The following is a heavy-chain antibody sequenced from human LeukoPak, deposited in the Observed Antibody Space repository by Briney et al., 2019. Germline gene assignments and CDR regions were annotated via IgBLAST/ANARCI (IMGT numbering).Heavy chain of an antibody. CDR3: AKRGGSGYYMYYFDY. CDR1: GFTFSSYA. V-gene: IGHV3-23*01. J-gene: IGHJ4*02. Sequence: PGGSLRLSCAASGFTFSSYAMSWVRQAPGMGLEWVSAISGSGGSTYYADSVKGRFTISRDNSKNTLYLQMNSLRAEDTAVYYCAKRGGSGYYMYYFDYWGQGTLVTVSS. D-gene: IGHD3-22*01. CDR2: ISGSGGST.